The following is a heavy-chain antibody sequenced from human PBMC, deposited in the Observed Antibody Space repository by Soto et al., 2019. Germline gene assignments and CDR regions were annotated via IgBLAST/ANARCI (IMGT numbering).Heavy chain of an antibody. D-gene: IGHD3-10*01. V-gene: IGHV4-34*01. J-gene: IGHJ5*02. CDR1: SGSISSYY. CDR2: INHSGST. CDR3: ARGRWFADTKNWFDT. Sequence: PSDTLSLTFNVSSGSISSYYCTWIRQPPGKGLEWIGEINHSGSTNYNPSLKSRVTISVDTSKNQFSLKLSSVTAADTAVYYCARGRWFADTKNWFDTWGQGTLVTVSS.